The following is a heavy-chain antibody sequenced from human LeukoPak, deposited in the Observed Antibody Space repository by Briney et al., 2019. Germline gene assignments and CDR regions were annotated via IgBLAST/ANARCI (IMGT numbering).Heavy chain of an antibody. J-gene: IGHJ6*02. CDR2: IKGVGSST. CDR1: AFTFNNYW. V-gene: IGHV3-74*01. CDR3: ARGLPNYYGMDV. Sequence: GGPLRLPCVASAFTFNNYWMHGVRQAPGKGLVGVSRIKGVGSSTNYPDSVRGRFTISRDNAKNTVYLQMNSLRTEDTAVYYCARGLPNYYGMDVWGQGTTVTVSS.